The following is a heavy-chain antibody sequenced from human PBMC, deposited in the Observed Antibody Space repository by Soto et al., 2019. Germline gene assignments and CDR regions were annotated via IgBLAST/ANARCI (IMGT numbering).Heavy chain of an antibody. CDR3: ARSDPLGYCTNGVCYAAPNWFDP. V-gene: IGHV4-34*01. D-gene: IGHD2-8*01. CDR1: GGSFSGYY. J-gene: IGHJ5*02. CDR2: INHSGST. Sequence: SETLSLTCAVYGGSFSGYYWSWIRQPPGKGLEWIGEINHSGSTNYNPSLKSRVTISVDTSKNQFSLKLSSVTAADTAVYYCARSDPLGYCTNGVCYAAPNWFDPWGQGTLVTVSS.